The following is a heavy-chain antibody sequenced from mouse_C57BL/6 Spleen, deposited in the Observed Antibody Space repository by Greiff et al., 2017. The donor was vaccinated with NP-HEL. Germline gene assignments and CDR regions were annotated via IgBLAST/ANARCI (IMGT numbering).Heavy chain of an antibody. J-gene: IGHJ3*01. V-gene: IGHV1-66*01. D-gene: IGHD2-4*01. CDR1: GYSFTSYY. CDR3: ARWDYDAAWFAY. Sequence: VKLQESGPELVKPGASVKISCKASGYSFTSYYIHWVKQRPGQGLEWIGWIYPGSGNTKYNEKFKGKATLTADTSSSTAYMQLSSLTSEDSAVYYCARWDYDAAWFAYWGQGTLVTVSA. CDR2: IYPGSGNT.